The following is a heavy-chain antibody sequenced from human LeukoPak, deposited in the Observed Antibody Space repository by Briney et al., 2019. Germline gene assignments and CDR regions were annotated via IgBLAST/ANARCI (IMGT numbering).Heavy chain of an antibody. CDR1: GFTFSDYY. CDR3: ARDRSRYCSGGSCYRRFDY. Sequence: PGGSLRLSRAASGFTFSDYYMSWIRQAPGKGLEWVSYISSSGSTIYYADSVKGRFTISRDNAKNSLYLQMNSLRAEDTAVYYCARDRSRYCSGGSCYRRFDYWGQGTLVTVSS. CDR2: ISSSGSTI. J-gene: IGHJ4*02. D-gene: IGHD2-15*01. V-gene: IGHV3-11*04.